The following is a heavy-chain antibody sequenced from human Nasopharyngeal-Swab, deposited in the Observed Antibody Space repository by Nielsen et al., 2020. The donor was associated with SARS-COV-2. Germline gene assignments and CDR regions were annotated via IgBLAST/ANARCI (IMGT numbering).Heavy chain of an antibody. J-gene: IGHJ3*02. Sequence: SETLSLTCAVYGGSFSGYYWSWIRQHQGEGLEWIGYIYYSGSTYYNPSLKSRVTISVDTSKNQFSLKLSSVTAADTAVYYCARGFMITFGGVNAFDIWGQGTMVTVSS. CDR2: IYYSGST. CDR3: ARGFMITFGGVNAFDI. V-gene: IGHV4-31*11. CDR1: GGSFSGYY. D-gene: IGHD3-16*01.